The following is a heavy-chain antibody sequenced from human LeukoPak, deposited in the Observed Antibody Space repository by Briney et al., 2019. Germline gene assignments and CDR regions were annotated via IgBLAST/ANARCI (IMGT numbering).Heavy chain of an antibody. CDR1: GYTFNSYG. V-gene: IGHV1-18*01. CDR3: ARDGNPHLWFGELSWAFDI. Sequence: GASVKVSCKASGYTFNSYGISWVRQAPGQGLEWMGWISAYNGNTNYAQKLQGRVTMTTDTSTSTAYMELRSLRSDDTAVYYCARDGNPHLWFGELSWAFDIWGQGTMVTVSS. J-gene: IGHJ3*02. D-gene: IGHD3-10*01. CDR2: ISAYNGNT.